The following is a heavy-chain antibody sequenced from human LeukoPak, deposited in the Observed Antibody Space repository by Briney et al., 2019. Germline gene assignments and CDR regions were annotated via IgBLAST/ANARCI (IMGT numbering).Heavy chain of an antibody. D-gene: IGHD2-15*01. V-gene: IGHV4-34*01. CDR3: ARANPSSYCSGGSCYSGVKNYYYMDV. Sequence: SETLSLTCAVYGGSFSGYYWSWIRQPPGKGLEWIGEINHSGSNNYNPPLKSRVTISVDTSKNQFAMKLSSVTAADTAVYYCARANPSSYCSGGSCYSGVKNYYYMDVWGKGTTVTVSS. J-gene: IGHJ6*03. CDR2: INHSGSN. CDR1: GGSFSGYY.